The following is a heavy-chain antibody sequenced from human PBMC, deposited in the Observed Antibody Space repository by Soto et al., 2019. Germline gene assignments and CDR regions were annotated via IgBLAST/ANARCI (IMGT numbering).Heavy chain of an antibody. J-gene: IGHJ6*02. CDR2: IIPIFGTA. CDR3: ARGRTYYDILTGAYYYYGMDV. Sequence: SVKVSCKASGGTFSSYAISWVRQAPGQGLEWMGGIIPIFGTANYAQKFQGRVTITADESTSTAYMELSSLRSEDTAVYYCARGRTYYDILTGAYYYYGMDVWGQGTTVTVSS. V-gene: IGHV1-69*13. CDR1: GGTFSSYA. D-gene: IGHD3-9*01.